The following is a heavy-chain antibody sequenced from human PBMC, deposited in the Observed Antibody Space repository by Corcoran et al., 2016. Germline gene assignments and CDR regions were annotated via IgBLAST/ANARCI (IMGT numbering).Heavy chain of an antibody. Sequence: QVQLQESCPGLVKPSETLSLTCTVSGGSISSYYWIWIRQPPGKGLEWIGYIYYMGSTNYTPSLTSRVTISVDPSKNQFSLKLSSVTAADTAVYYCARVAGVGVPSWFDPWGQGTLVTVSS. D-gene: IGHD2-8*01. J-gene: IGHJ5*02. CDR1: GGSISSYY. CDR2: IYYMGST. CDR3: ARVAGVGVPSWFDP. V-gene: IGHV4-59*01.